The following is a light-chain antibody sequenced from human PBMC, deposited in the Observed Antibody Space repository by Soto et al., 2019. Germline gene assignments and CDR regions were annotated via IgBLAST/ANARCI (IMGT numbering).Light chain of an antibody. CDR3: QQYGNSPLLS. Sequence: EIVLTQSPGTLSLSPGERATLSCRASQSISSTYLAWYQQKPGQAPRLLIYDVSSRATGIPDRFSGTVSGTDFTLTISRLEPEDYAVYYCQQYGNSPLLSFGGGTKVEIK. V-gene: IGKV3-20*01. CDR2: DVS. J-gene: IGKJ4*01. CDR1: QSISSTY.